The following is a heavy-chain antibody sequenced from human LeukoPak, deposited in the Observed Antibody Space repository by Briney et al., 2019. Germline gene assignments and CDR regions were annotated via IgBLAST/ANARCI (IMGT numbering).Heavy chain of an antibody. J-gene: IGHJ4*02. D-gene: IGHD3-3*01. CDR3: ARVDYDFWSGYYTGY. Sequence: GGSLRLSCAASGFTFSSYWMSWVRQAPGKGLEWVANIKQDGSEKYYVDSVKGRFTISRDNAKNSLYLQMNSLRAEDTAVYYCARVDYDFWSGYYTGYWGQGTLVTVSS. V-gene: IGHV3-7*01. CDR2: IKQDGSEK. CDR1: GFTFSSYW.